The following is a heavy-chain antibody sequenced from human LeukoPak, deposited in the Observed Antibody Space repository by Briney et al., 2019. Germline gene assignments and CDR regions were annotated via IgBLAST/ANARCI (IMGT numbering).Heavy chain of an antibody. V-gene: IGHV4-4*07. CDR2: IYTSGTT. Sequence: SETLSLTCTVSGGSISSYYWTWIRQPAGKGLEWIGRIYTSGTTYYNPSLKSRVTMSIDTSKNQFSLKLSSVTAADTAVYYCARDCSSTSCSLDYWGQGTLVTVSS. J-gene: IGHJ4*02. CDR1: GGSISSYY. CDR3: ARDCSSTSCSLDY. D-gene: IGHD2-2*01.